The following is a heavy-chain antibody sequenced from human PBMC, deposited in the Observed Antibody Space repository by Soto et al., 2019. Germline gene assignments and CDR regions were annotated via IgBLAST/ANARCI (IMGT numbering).Heavy chain of an antibody. CDR1: GFTFSDYY. D-gene: IGHD3-22*01. CDR3: ARDNAFISSGLFNP. CDR2: ISDSATTM. J-gene: IGHJ5*02. V-gene: IGHV3-11*01. Sequence: GVLRLSCAASGFTFSDYYMSWIRQAPGKGLEWISHISDSATTMYYADSVKGRFTISRDNARKSLFLHMNSLRAEDTAVYYCARDNAFISSGLFNPWGQGTLVTVSS.